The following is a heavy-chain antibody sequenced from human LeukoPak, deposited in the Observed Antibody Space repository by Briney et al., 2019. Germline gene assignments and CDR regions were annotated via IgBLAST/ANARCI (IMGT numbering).Heavy chain of an antibody. CDR1: GYTFTSYD. CDR2: MNPNSGNT. J-gene: IGHJ4*02. D-gene: IGHD6-6*01. Sequence: ASVKVSRKASGYTFTSYDINWVRQATGQGLEWMGWMNPNSGNTGYAQKFQGRVTMTRNTSISTAYMELSSLRSEDTAVYYCARAVYSSSPELFDYWGQGTLVTVSS. V-gene: IGHV1-8*01. CDR3: ARAVYSSSPELFDY.